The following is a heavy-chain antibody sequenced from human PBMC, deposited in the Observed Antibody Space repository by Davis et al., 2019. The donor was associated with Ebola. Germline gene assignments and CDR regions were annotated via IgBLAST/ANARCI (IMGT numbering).Heavy chain of an antibody. D-gene: IGHD1-26*01. CDR3: AKDTSNVWFDV. V-gene: IGHV3-23*01. CDR2: ISGSGGST. Sequence: GGSLRLSCAASGFTFSSYAMTWVRQAPGKGLEWVSAISGSGGSTYYADSVKGRFTISRDNSKKTLYLQMNSLRVEDTAIYYCAKDTSNVWFDVWGQGTMVTVSS. CDR1: GFTFSSYA. J-gene: IGHJ3*01.